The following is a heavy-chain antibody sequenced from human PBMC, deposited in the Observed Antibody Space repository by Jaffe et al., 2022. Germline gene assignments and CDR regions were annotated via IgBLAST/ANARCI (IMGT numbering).Heavy chain of an antibody. V-gene: IGHV1-69*05. D-gene: IGHD6-13*01. CDR2: IIPIFGTA. CDR3: ARMRPGYSSSWYGGWDYMDV. J-gene: IGHJ6*03. Sequence: QVQLVQSGAEVKKPGSSVKVSCKASGGTFSSYAISWVRQAPGQGLEWMGGIIPIFGTANYAQKFQGRVTITTDESTSTAYMELSSLRSEDTAVYYCARMRPGYSSSWYGGWDYMDVWGKGTTVTVSS. CDR1: GGTFSSYA.